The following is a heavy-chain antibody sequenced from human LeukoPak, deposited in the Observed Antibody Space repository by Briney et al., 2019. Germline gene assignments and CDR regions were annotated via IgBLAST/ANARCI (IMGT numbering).Heavy chain of an antibody. CDR2: INHSGST. V-gene: IGHV4-34*01. D-gene: IGHD3-3*01. CDR1: GGSFSGYY. CDR3: ARGRGYDFWSGYSGHWFDP. Sequence: SETLSLTCAVYGGSFSGYYWSCIRQPPGKGLEWIGEINHSGSTNYNPSLKSRVTISVDTSKNQFSLKLSSVTAADTAVYYCARGRGYDFWSGYSGHWFDPWGQGTLVTVSS. J-gene: IGHJ5*02.